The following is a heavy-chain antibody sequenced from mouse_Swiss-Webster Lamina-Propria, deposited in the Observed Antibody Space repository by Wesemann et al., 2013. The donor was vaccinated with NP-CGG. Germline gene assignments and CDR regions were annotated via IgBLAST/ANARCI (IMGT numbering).Heavy chain of an antibody. CDR3: ARSSNCPFAY. J-gene: IGHJ3*01. CDR1: GFDFSRYW. CDR2: INPDSSTI. V-gene: IGHV4-1*02. D-gene: IGHD4-1*01. Sequence: EVKLLESGGGLVQPGGSLNLSCAASGFDFSRYWMSWVRQAPGKGLEWIGEINPDSSTINYTPSLKDKFIISRDNAKNTLYLQMSKVRSEDTALYYYARSSNCPFAYWGQGTLVTVSA.